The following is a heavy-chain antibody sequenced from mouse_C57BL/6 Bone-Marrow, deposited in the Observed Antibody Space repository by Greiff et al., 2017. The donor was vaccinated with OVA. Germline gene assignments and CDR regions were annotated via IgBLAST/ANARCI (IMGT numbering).Heavy chain of an antibody. Sequence: EVKLVESGGGLVQPKGSLKLSCAASGFSFNTYAMNWVRQAPGKGLEWVARIRSKSNNYATYYADSVKDRFTISRDDSESMLYLQMNNLKTEDTAMYYCVRSLIYYDYDEAWFAYWGQGTLVTVSA. D-gene: IGHD2-4*01. J-gene: IGHJ3*01. CDR1: GFSFNTYA. CDR3: VRSLIYYDYDEAWFAY. CDR2: IRSKSNNYAT. V-gene: IGHV10-1*01.